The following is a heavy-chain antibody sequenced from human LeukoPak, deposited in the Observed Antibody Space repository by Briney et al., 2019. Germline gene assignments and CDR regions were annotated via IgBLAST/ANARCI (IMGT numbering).Heavy chain of an antibody. D-gene: IGHD3-10*01. CDR2: IYYSGST. V-gene: IGHV4-59*01. CDR3: ARDRSRSGSYGDYYYMDV. Sequence: SETLSLTCTVSGGSISSYYWSWIRQPPGKGLEWVGYIYYSGSTNYNPSLKSRVTISVDTSKNQFSLKLSSVTAADTAVYYCARDRSRSGSYGDYYYMDVWGKGTTVTISS. CDR1: GGSISSYY. J-gene: IGHJ6*03.